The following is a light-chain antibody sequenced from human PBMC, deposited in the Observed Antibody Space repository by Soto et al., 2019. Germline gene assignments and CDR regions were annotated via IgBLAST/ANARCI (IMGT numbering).Light chain of an antibody. CDR3: CSYAGSTDV. CDR2: EVS. Sequence: QSALTQPPSASGSPGQSVTISCTGTSSDVGGYKYVSWYQHHPGKAPKLMIYEVSKRPSGVPDRFSGSKSGNTASLTVPGLQAEDEADYYCCSYAGSTDVFGTGTKLTVL. J-gene: IGLJ1*01. CDR1: SSDVGGYKY. V-gene: IGLV2-8*01.